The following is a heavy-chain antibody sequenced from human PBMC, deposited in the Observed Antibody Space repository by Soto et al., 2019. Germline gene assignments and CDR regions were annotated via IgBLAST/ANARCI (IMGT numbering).Heavy chain of an antibody. Sequence: QVQLQESGPGLVKPSQTLSLTCSVSGGSITSGGFYWSWIRQHPEKGLEWIAYIFHSGSTDFNPSLKRRIIISADTSKNQFSLQLTSVTAADTAVYYCVRGGIAGNWFDPWGQGTLVTVSS. CDR3: VRGGIAGNWFDP. V-gene: IGHV4-31*03. J-gene: IGHJ5*02. D-gene: IGHD6-13*01. CDR1: GGSITSGGFY. CDR2: IFHSGST.